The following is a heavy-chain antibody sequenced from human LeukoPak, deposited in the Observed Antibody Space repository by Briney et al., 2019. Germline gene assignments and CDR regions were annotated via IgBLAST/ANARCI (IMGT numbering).Heavy chain of an antibody. V-gene: IGHV3-11*01. Sequence: GGSLRLSCAASGFTFSDYYMSWIRQAPGKGLEWVSYISSGSSIYYADPVKGRYTISRDNAKNSLYLQMNSLRAEDTAVYHCARAAVVTSPFGYWGQGTLVTVSS. CDR2: ISSGSSI. CDR3: ARAAVVTSPFGY. J-gene: IGHJ4*02. CDR1: GFTFSDYY. D-gene: IGHD3-22*01.